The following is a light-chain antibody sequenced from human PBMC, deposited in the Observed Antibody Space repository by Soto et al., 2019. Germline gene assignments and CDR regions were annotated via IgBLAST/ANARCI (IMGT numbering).Light chain of an antibody. J-gene: IGKJ4*01. V-gene: IGKV1-39*01. CDR3: HQSYSTPRLT. Sequence: DIQLTQSPSSLSASVGDRVTITCRASQSISSYLNWYQQKPGKAPTLLIYAASRLQSGVPSRFSGSGSGTDFTLTISSLQPEDFATYYCHQSYSTPRLTFGGGTKVDIK. CDR2: AAS. CDR1: QSISSY.